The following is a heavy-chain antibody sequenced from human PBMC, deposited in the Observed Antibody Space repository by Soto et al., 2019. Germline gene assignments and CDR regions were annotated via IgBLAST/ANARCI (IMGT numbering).Heavy chain of an antibody. V-gene: IGHV4-39*01. D-gene: IGHD1-1*01. J-gene: IGHJ4*02. CDR3: ARQRFATTPFDY. CDR1: GGPISSSSYH. CDR2: IYYSGST. Sequence: SETLSLTCTVSGGPISSSSYHWDWVRQPPGKGLEWIGSIYYSGSTYYNPSLKRRATISVDTSKNQFSLKLRSATAADTAVYYCARQRFATTPFDYWGQGALVTAPQ.